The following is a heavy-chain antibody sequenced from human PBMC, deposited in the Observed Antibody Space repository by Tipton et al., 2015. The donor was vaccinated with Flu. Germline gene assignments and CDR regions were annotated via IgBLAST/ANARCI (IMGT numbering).Heavy chain of an antibody. CDR3: AKDGWDTSGWYPFDY. D-gene: IGHD6-19*01. J-gene: IGHJ4*02. Sequence: LRLSCTASGFTFSGYGMHWVRQAPGKGLEWVAFIRYDGSDKYYADSVKGRFTISRDDSKNALYLLMSSLRPEDTAVYYCAKDGWDTSGWYPFDYWGQGTLVTVSA. CDR2: IRYDGSDK. V-gene: IGHV3-30*02. CDR1: GFTFSGYG.